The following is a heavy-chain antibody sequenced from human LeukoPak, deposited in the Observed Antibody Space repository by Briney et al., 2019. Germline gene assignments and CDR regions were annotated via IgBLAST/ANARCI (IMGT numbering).Heavy chain of an antibody. CDR1: GYTFTGYY. V-gene: IGHV1-2*02. CDR3: ARRAGYCTNGVCYYYYYYYMDV. D-gene: IGHD2-8*01. Sequence: ASLKVSCKASGYTFTGYYMHWVRQARGQGLEWMGWINPNSGGTNYAQKFQGRVTMTRDTSISTAYMELSRLRSDDTAVYYCARRAGYCTNGVCYYYYYYYMDVWGKGTTVTVSS. CDR2: INPNSGGT. J-gene: IGHJ6*03.